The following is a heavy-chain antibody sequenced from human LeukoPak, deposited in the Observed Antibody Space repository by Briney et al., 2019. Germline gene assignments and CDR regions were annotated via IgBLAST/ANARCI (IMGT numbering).Heavy chain of an antibody. CDR3: ASGEVGVVYRAGGRYYYYYHAMDV. Sequence: ASVKVSCKVSGYILTELCMDWVRQAPGKWLEWMGGSVPEDGETIYAQKDQGRVSLTTDTSTSTAYMELRSLRSDDTAVYYCASGEVGVVYRAGGRYYYYYHAMDVWGQGTTVTVSS. CDR1: GYILTELC. J-gene: IGHJ6*02. V-gene: IGHV1-24*01. D-gene: IGHD2-15*01. CDR2: SVPEDGET.